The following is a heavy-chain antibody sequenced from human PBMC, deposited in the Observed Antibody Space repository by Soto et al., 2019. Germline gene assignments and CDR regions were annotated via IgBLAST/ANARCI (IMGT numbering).Heavy chain of an antibody. D-gene: IGHD2-15*01. CDR2: IIPIFGTA. V-gene: IGHV1-69*01. J-gene: IGHJ5*02. Sequence: QVQLVQSRAEVKKPGPSVKVSCKASGGTFSSYAISWVRQAPGQGLEWMGGIIPIFGTANYAQKFQGRVTITADESTSTAYMELSSLRSEDTAVYYCARKGYCSGGSCYSSFNWFDPWGQGTLVTVSS. CDR1: GGTFSSYA. CDR3: ARKGYCSGGSCYSSFNWFDP.